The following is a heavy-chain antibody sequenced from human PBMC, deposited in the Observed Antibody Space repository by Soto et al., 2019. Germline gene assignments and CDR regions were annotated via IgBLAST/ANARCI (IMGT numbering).Heavy chain of an antibody. CDR3: ARDRSTSFNWFDP. D-gene: IGHD2-2*01. V-gene: IGHV1-69*08. J-gene: IGHJ5*02. Sequence: QVQLVQSGAEVKKPGSSVKVSCKASGGTFSSYTISWVRQAPGQGLEWMGRIIPILGIANYAQKFQGRVTITADKSTSTAYMELSSLRSDDTAVYYCARDRSTSFNWFDPWGQGTLVTVSS. CDR2: IIPILGIA. CDR1: GGTFSSYT.